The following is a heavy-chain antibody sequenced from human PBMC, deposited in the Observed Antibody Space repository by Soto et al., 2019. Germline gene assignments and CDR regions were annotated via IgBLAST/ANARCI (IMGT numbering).Heavy chain of an antibody. D-gene: IGHD7-27*01. CDR2: ISYDGTNK. Sequence: GSLRLSCAASGFSFSISPMHWVRQAPGKGPEWAALISYDGTNKIYADSVKGRFTISRDNAKITLYLQVDSLRPEDAAVYYCARDPKTAGGQNWAFNYFDSWGQGTLVTVSS. CDR1: GFSFSISP. J-gene: IGHJ4*02. CDR3: ARDPKTAGGQNWAFNYFDS. V-gene: IGHV3-30-3*01.